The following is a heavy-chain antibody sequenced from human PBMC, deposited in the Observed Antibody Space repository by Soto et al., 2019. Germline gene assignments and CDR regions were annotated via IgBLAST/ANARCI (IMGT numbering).Heavy chain of an antibody. V-gene: IGHV4-34*01. CDR2: INHSGST. J-gene: IGHJ6*02. CDR3: ARAHSTTVITLKWGAMDF. CDR1: GGSFSGYY. D-gene: IGHD3-22*01. Sequence: XETLSLTCAVYGGSFSGYYWSGMRQPPGKGLEWIGEINHSGSTNYNPSLKSRVTISVDTSKNQFSLKLSSVTAADTAVYYCARAHSTTVITLKWGAMDFWGQGTTVTVSS.